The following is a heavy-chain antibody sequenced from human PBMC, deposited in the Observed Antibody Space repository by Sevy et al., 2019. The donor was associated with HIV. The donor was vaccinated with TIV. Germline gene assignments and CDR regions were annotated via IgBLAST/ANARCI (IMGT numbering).Heavy chain of an antibody. CDR3: ARDVSSGYYDFWSGYLHFDY. CDR2: INPSGGST. Sequence: ASVKVSCKASGYTFTSYYMHWVRQAPGQGLEWMGIINPSGGSTSYAQKFQGRVTMTRVTSTSTVYMELCSLRSEDTAVYYCARDVSSGYYDFWSGYLHFDYWGQGTLVTVSS. CDR1: GYTFTSYY. J-gene: IGHJ4*02. V-gene: IGHV1-46*03. D-gene: IGHD3-3*01.